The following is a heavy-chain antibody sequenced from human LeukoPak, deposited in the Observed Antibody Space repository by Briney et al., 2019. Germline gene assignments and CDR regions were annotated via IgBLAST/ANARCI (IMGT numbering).Heavy chain of an antibody. D-gene: IGHD2-2*01. J-gene: IGHJ4*02. CDR1: GFTFSSYR. V-gene: IGHV3-21*01. CDR2: ISSSSSYI. Sequence: GGPLRLSCEASGFTFSSYRMNWVRQAPGKGLEWVSSISSSSSYIYYAASVKGRFTISRDNAKNSLYLQMNSLRAEDTAVYYCARDREDIVVVPDYYFDYWGQGTLVTVSS. CDR3: ARDREDIVVVPDYYFDY.